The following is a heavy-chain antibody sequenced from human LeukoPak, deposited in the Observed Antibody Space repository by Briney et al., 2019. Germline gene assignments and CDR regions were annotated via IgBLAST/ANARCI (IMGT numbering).Heavy chain of an antibody. CDR2: IWYDGSKE. J-gene: IGHJ4*02. D-gene: IGHD3-22*01. V-gene: IGHV3-33*08. CDR3: ARITGNYYEIDY. CDR1: GFTFSSSA. Sequence: GGSLRLSCAASGFTFSSSAMSWVRQAPGKGLEWAAVIWYDGSKEYYADSVKGRFTVSRDNSKNTLYLQMNSLRADDTAVYYCARITGNYYEIDYWGQGTLVTVSS.